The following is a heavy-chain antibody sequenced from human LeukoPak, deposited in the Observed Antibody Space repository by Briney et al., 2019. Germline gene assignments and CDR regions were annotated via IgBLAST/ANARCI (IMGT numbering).Heavy chain of an antibody. J-gene: IGHJ5*02. CDR1: GFTFSSYS. CDR3: ASGSLGIAAASWFDP. CDR2: ISSSSSYI. Sequence: PGGSLRLSCAASGFTFSSYSMNWVRQAPGKGLEWVSSISSSSSYIYYADSVKGRFTISRDNAKNSLYLQMNSLRAEDTAVYYCASGSLGIAAASWFDPWGQGTLVTVSS. V-gene: IGHV3-21*01. D-gene: IGHD6-13*01.